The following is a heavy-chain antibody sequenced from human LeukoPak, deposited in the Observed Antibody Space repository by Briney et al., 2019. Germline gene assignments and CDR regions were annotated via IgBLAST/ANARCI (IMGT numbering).Heavy chain of an antibody. D-gene: IGHD6-19*01. V-gene: IGHV3-23*01. Sequence: GGSLRLSCAASGFTFSSYAMSWVRQAPGKGLEWVSAISGSGGSTYYADSVKGRFTISRDNSKNTLYLQMNSLRAEDTAVHYCAKDRYSSGWYRGGNFDYWGQGTLVTVSS. CDR1: GFTFSSYA. CDR3: AKDRYSSGWYRGGNFDY. CDR2: ISGSGGST. J-gene: IGHJ4*02.